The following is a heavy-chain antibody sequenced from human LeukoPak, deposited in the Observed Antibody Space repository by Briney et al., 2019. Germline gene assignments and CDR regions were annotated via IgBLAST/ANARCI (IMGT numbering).Heavy chain of an antibody. V-gene: IGHV4-4*07. J-gene: IGHJ5*02. CDR1: GGSISSYY. D-gene: IGHD3-10*01. Sequence: SETLSLTCTVSGGSISSYYWSWIRQPAGKGLEWIGRIYTSGSTNYNPSLKSRVTMSVDTSKNQFSLKLSSVTAADTAVYYCARVGGSGSYSKGVWFDPWGQGTLVTVSS. CDR2: IYTSGST. CDR3: ARVGGSGSYSKGVWFDP.